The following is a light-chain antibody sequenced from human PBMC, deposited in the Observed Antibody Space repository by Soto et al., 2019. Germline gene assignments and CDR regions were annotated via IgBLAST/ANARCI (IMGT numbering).Light chain of an antibody. CDR1: SSNIGANHD. CDR2: DNS. V-gene: IGLV1-40*01. CDR3: QSYDSSLGYV. Sequence: QSVLTQPPSVSGARGQRVTISCTGSSSNIGANHDVHWYQQLPGTAPKLLIYDNSNRPSGVPDRFSGSKSGTSASLAITGLHAEDEADYYCQSYDSSLGYVFGTGTKVTVL. J-gene: IGLJ1*01.